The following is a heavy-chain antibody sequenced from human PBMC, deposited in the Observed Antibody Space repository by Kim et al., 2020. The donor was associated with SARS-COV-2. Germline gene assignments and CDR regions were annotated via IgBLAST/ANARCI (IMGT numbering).Heavy chain of an antibody. D-gene: IGHD6-13*01. J-gene: IGHJ5*02. CDR1: GFTFSSYS. V-gene: IGHV3-21*01. CDR3: ARDIVGSWYLPCGFDP. Sequence: GGSLRLSCAASGFTFSSYSMNWVRQAPGKGLEWVSSISSSSSYIYYADSVKGRFTISRDNAKNSLYLQMNSLRAEDTAVYYCARDIVGSWYLPCGFDPWGQGTLVTVSS. CDR2: ISSSSSYI.